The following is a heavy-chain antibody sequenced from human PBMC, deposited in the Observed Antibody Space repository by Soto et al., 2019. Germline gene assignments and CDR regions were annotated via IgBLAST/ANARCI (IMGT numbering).Heavy chain of an antibody. CDR1: EFTFSNYW. D-gene: IGHD4-17*01. CDR3: ARGGLRAYWIDP. J-gene: IGHJ5*02. CDR2: INSDGSST. Sequence: EVQLVESGGGLVQPGGSLRLSCAASEFTFSNYWMHWVRQAPGKGLVWVSRINSDGSSTNYADSVKGRFTISRDNAKNTWYLQMNSLRAEDTAVYYCARGGLRAYWIDPWGQGTLVTVSS. V-gene: IGHV3-74*01.